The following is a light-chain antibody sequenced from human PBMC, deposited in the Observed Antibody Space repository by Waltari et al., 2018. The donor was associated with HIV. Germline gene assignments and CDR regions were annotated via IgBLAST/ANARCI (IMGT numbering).Light chain of an antibody. Sequence: DIQMTQSPSSLPASVGDRITITCTASQTINRDLNWYQQKPGQGQTLLISAASTLESGVPSRFSGSVSGAEFTLSISSVQPEDFATYYCLQTYGSPLTFGPGTTLEVK. V-gene: IGKV1-39*01. J-gene: IGKJ3*01. CDR3: LQTYGSPLT. CDR2: AAS. CDR1: QTINRD.